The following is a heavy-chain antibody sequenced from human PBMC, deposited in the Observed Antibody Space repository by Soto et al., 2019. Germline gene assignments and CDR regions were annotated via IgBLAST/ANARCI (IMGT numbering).Heavy chain of an antibody. V-gene: IGHV4-39*01. J-gene: IGHJ4*02. CDR2: IYYSGST. CDR3: ATVRGVIITFDY. Sequence: SETLSLTCTVSGGSICSSSYYWGWIRQPPGKGLEWIGSIYYSGSTYYNPSLKSRVTISVDTSKNQFSLKLSSVTAADTAVYYCATVRGVIITFDYWGQGTLVTVSS. CDR1: GGSICSSSYY. D-gene: IGHD3-10*01.